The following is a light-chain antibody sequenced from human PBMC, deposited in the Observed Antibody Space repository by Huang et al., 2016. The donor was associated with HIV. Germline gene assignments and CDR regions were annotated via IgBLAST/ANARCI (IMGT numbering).Light chain of an antibody. Sequence: EIVLTQSPGTLSLSPGERATLSYRASQSLSSGYLAWYQQKPGQAPRLLIYGASSRATGIPDRFSGSGSGTDFTLTISRLEPEDFAVYYCQQYGSSPITFGPGTKVDIK. CDR1: QSLSSGY. V-gene: IGKV3-20*01. CDR3: QQYGSSPIT. CDR2: GAS. J-gene: IGKJ3*01.